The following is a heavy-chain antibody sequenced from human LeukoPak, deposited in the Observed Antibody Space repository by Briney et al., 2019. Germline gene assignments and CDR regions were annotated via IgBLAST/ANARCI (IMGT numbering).Heavy chain of an antibody. D-gene: IGHD7-27*01. J-gene: IGHJ3*02. CDR1: ENTFTNYY. Sequence: ASVKVSCKASENTFTNYYMHWVRQAPGQGLEWMGWINPNSGGTNYAQKFQGRVTMTRDTSISTAYMELSRLRSDDTAVYYCARWGFDNAFDIWGQGTMVTVSS. CDR2: INPNSGGT. V-gene: IGHV1-2*02. CDR3: ARWGFDNAFDI.